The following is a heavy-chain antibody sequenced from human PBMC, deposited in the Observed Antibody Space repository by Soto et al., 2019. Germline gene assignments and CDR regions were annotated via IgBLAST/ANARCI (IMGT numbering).Heavy chain of an antibody. CDR1: GFTFSSYG. D-gene: IGHD7-27*01. CDR3: AKDLLGPGRTYGMDV. Sequence: QVQLVESGGGVVQPGRSLRLSCAASGFTFSSYGMHWVRQAPGKGLEWVAVISYDGSNKYYADSVKGRFTISTDNSKHTLYLQMNSLRAEDPPVYYCAKDLLGPGRTYGMDVWGQGTTVTVSS. V-gene: IGHV3-30*18. CDR2: ISYDGSNK. J-gene: IGHJ6*02.